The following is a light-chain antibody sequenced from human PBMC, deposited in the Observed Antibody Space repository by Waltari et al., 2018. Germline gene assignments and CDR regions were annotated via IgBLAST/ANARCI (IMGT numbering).Light chain of an antibody. Sequence: VLTQSPATLFLSPGERATLSCRASETIGSSLAWYQQRPGQAPRLLIYDASNRATGVPARFSGSGSGTDFTLTISSLESEDFAVYYCQQRFNWIFTFGPGTKVDI. J-gene: IGKJ3*01. V-gene: IGKV3-11*01. CDR3: QQRFNWIFT. CDR2: DAS. CDR1: ETIGSS.